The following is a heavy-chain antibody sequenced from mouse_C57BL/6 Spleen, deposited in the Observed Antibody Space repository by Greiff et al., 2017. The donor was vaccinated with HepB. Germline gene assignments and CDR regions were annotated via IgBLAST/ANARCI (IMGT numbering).Heavy chain of an antibody. Sequence: EVQLQQSGPELVKPGASVKISCKASGYSFTGYYMNWVKQSPEKSLEWIGEINPSTGGTTYNQKFKAKATLTVDKSSSTAYMQLKSLTSEDSAVYYCARGDYYGSRGFAYWGQGTLVTVSA. CDR1: GYSFTGYY. CDR2: INPSTGGT. D-gene: IGHD1-1*01. CDR3: ARGDYYGSRGFAY. J-gene: IGHJ3*01. V-gene: IGHV1-42*01.